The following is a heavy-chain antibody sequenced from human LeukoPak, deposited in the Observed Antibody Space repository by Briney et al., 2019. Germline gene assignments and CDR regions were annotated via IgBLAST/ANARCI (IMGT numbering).Heavy chain of an antibody. V-gene: IGHV4-31*03. D-gene: IGHD5-18*01. Sequence: SLTLSLTCTVSGVSISSGAYFWSWIRQHPGKGLEWIGYISYSGSTNYNPSLKSRVTISVDTSKNHSSLKLTSVTAADTAVYYCARAATYSYGLFDYWGQGTLVTVSS. CDR2: ISYSGST. CDR1: GVSISSGAYF. J-gene: IGHJ4*02. CDR3: ARAATYSYGLFDY.